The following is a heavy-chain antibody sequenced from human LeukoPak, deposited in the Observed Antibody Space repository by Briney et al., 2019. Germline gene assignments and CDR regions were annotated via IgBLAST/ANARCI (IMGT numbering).Heavy chain of an antibody. Sequence: ASVKVSCKASGYTFTSYDINWVRQATGQGLEWMGWMNPNSGNTGYAQKFQGRVTTTRNTSISTAYMELSSLRSEDTAVYYCARDVYGSGSYHYWGQGTLVTGSS. CDR1: GYTFTSYD. D-gene: IGHD3-10*01. J-gene: IGHJ4*02. V-gene: IGHV1-8*01. CDR2: MNPNSGNT. CDR3: ARDVYGSGSYHY.